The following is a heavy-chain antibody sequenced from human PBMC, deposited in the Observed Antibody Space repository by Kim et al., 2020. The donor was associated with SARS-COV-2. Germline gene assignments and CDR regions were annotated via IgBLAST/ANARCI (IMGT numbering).Heavy chain of an antibody. CDR3: AKLELLYFDY. J-gene: IGHJ4*02. CDR2: ST. D-gene: IGHD1-7*01. V-gene: IGHV3-23*01. Sequence: STYYADSVKGRFTISRDNSKNTLYLQMNSLRAEDTAVYYCAKLELLYFDYWGQGTLVTVSS.